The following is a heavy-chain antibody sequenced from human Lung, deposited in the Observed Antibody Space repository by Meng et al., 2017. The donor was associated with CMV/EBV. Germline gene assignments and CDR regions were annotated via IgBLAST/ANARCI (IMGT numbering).Heavy chain of an antibody. J-gene: IGHJ4*02. Sequence: GGSLRLXCAASGFTFSNAWMSWVRQAPGKGLEWVGRIKSKTDGGTTDYAAHVKGRFTISRDDSKNTLYLQMNSLKTEDTAVYYCTTGAYYDFWSVYHYLGQGXLVTVSS. CDR3: TTGAYYDFWSVYHY. CDR2: IKSKTDGGTT. D-gene: IGHD3-3*01. CDR1: GFTFSNAW. V-gene: IGHV3-15*01.